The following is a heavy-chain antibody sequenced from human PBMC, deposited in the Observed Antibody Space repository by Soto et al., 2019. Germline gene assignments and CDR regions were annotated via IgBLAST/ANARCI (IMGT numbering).Heavy chain of an antibody. CDR2: ISAYNGNT. J-gene: IGHJ6*02. Sequence: ASVKGSCKASGYAFTSYGSSWVRQAPGQGLEWMGWISAYNGNTNYAQKLQGRVTMTTDTSTSTAYMELRSLRSDDTAVYYCASEAHDYGDYDGLYYYYGMDVWGQGTTVTVSS. CDR3: ASEAHDYGDYDGLYYYYGMDV. V-gene: IGHV1-18*01. CDR1: GYAFTSYG. D-gene: IGHD4-17*01.